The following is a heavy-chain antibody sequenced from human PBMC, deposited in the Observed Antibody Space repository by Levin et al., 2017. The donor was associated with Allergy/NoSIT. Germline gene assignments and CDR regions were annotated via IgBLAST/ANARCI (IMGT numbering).Heavy chain of an antibody. J-gene: IGHJ4*02. CDR1: GFTFDDYA. CDR3: AKDGGRIAVAGNFDY. Sequence: SLKISCAVSGFTFDDYAMHWVRQAPGKGLEWVSGISWNSGSIGYADSVKGRFTISRDNAKNSLFLQMNSLRAEDTALYYCAKDGGRIAVAGNFDYWGQGTLVTVSS. CDR2: ISWNSGSI. V-gene: IGHV3-9*01. D-gene: IGHD6-19*01.